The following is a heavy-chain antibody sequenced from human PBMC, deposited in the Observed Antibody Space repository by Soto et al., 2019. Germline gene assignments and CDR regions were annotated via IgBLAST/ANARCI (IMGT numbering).Heavy chain of an antibody. CDR1: GFTFSSYG. Sequence: QVQLVESGGGVVQPGRSLRLSCAASGFTFSSYGMHWGSQAPGKGLEWVAVIWYDGSNKYYADTVKGRFTISRDNSKNTLYLQMNSLRAEDTAVYYCARDTAMFYYYGMDVWGQGTTVTVSS. CDR2: IWYDGSNK. CDR3: ARDTAMFYYYGMDV. J-gene: IGHJ6*02. D-gene: IGHD5-18*01. V-gene: IGHV3-33*01.